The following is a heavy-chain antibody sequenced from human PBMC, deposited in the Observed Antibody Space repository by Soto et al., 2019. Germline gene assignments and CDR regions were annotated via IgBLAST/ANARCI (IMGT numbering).Heavy chain of an antibody. Sequence: GGSRRLGCAAAASIFENFGMSWVSQAPGEVREWISSISGSGFKEYYADSVKGRFTISRDNSKSTVYLELNNLSAEDTAVYHCAKNQGVELVPLATVDWFDPWGQGSVVTVSS. J-gene: IGHJ5*02. CDR3: AKNQGVELVPLATVDWFDP. D-gene: IGHD1-26*01. V-gene: IGHV3-23*01. CDR1: ASIFENFG. CDR2: ISGSGFKE.